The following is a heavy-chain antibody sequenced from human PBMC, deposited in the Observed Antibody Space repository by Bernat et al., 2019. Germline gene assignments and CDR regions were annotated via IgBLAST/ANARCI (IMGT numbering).Heavy chain of an antibody. V-gene: IGHV4-39*01. D-gene: IGHD3-9*01. Sequence: QLQLQESGPGLVKPSETLSLTCTVSGGSISSSSYYWGWIRQPPGKGLEWIGSIYYSGSTYYNPSLKSRVTISVDTSKNQFSLKLSSVTAADTAVYYCARPYYDILTGYYDYAFYIWGQETMVSVSS. CDR1: GGSISSSSYY. J-gene: IGHJ3*02. CDR2: IYYSGST. CDR3: ARPYYDILTGYYDYAFYI.